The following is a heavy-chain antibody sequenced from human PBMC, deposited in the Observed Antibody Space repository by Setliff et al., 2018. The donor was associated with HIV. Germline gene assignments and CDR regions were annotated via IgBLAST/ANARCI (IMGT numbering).Heavy chain of an antibody. CDR2: IHYTGST. Sequence: PSETLSLTCSVSGGSISSGGYYWNWIRQHPGKGLEWIGYIHYTGSTDYSPSLKSRVSISVDTSKNQFSLKLSSVTATDTAVYFCARETYYYDASGPPSGYYMDVWGEGTTVTVSS. D-gene: IGHD3-22*01. J-gene: IGHJ6*03. CDR1: GGSISSGGYY. CDR3: ARETYYYDASGPPSGYYMDV. V-gene: IGHV4-31*03.